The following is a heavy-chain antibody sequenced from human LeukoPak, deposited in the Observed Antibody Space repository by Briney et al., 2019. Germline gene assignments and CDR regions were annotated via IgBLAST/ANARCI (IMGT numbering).Heavy chain of an antibody. CDR3: ARPGPPGDGYNPPDY. CDR1: GFTFSTYG. Sequence: GGSLRLSCAASGFTFSTYGIHWARQAPGKGLEWVAVISHDERTKYYADSMKGRITISRDNSKNTVFLQMNNLRTEDTAVYFCARPGPPGDGYNPPDYWGQGTLVTVSS. CDR2: ISHDERTK. V-gene: IGHV3-30*19. J-gene: IGHJ4*02. D-gene: IGHD5-24*01.